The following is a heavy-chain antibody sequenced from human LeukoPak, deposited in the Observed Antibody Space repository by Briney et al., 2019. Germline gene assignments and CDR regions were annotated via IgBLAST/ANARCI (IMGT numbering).Heavy chain of an antibody. CDR2: TKEDGSGS. D-gene: IGHD2-15*01. J-gene: IGHJ4*02. Sequence: PGGSLRLSCAASGFSFSYYWMSWVRQAPGKGLEWVANTKEDGSGSSYVDSVKGRFTISRDNAKNSLYLQMNSLRAEDTAVYYCAKGGVVGTRYYFDSRGQGTLVTVSS. CDR1: GFSFSYYW. CDR3: AKGGVVGTRYYFDS. V-gene: IGHV3-7*01.